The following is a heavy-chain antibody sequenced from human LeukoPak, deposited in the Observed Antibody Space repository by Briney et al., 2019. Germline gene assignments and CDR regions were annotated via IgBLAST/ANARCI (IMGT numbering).Heavy chain of an antibody. CDR2: ISYDGSNK. V-gene: IGHV3-30-3*01. CDR3: ARGKVGSRYFDY. D-gene: IGHD2-15*01. CDR1: GFTFSSYA. Sequence: GGSLRLSCAASGFTFSSYAMHWVRQAPGKGLEWVAVISYDGSNKYYADPVKGRFTISRDNSKNTLYLQMNSLRAEDTAVYYCARGKVGSRYFDYWGQGTLVTVSS. J-gene: IGHJ4*02.